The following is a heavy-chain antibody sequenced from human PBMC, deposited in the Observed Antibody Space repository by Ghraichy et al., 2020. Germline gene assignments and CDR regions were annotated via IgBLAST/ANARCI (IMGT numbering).Heavy chain of an antibody. J-gene: IGHJ4*02. V-gene: IGHV4-39*01. CDR3: VRRGYSGYD. CDR1: GGSINSSSHY. D-gene: IGHD5-12*01. CDR2: INYSGRT. Sequence: SQTLSLTCTVSGGSINSSSHYWGWIRQPPGKGLEWIGSINYSGRTNYKPSLESRVTISVDKSKNQFSLKLSSVTAADTAVFFCVRRGYSGYDWGQGTLVTVAS.